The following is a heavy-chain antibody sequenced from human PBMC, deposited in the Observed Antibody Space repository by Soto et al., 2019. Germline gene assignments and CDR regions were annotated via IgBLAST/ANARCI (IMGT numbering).Heavy chain of an antibody. CDR2: ISYDGSYQ. Sequence: QVQLVESGGGVVQPGRSLRLSCEASGFAFTRFGMHWVRRAPGKGLEWVAFISYDGSYQYYADSVQGRLTITRDNSMNTLNMQLNSLRREDTAVYYCAKGGEVGGVLGDHWGQGTLVTVSS. J-gene: IGHJ4*02. D-gene: IGHD1-26*01. CDR3: AKGGEVGGVLGDH. V-gene: IGHV3-30*18. CDR1: GFAFTRFG.